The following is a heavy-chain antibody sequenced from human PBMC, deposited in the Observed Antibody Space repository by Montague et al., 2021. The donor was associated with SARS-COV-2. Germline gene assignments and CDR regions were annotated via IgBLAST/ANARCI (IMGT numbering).Heavy chain of an antibody. CDR2: INHSGST. V-gene: IGHV4-34*01. CDR3: ARGSRQWLVRPPHYYYFDY. J-gene: IGHJ4*02. D-gene: IGHD6-19*01. CDR1: GGSFSGYY. Sequence: SETLSITCAVYGGSFSGYYWSWIRQPPGKGLEWIGEINHSGSTNYNPSLKSRVTISVDTSKNRFSLKLSSVTAADTAVYYCARGSRQWLVRPPHYYYFDYWGQGTLVTVSS.